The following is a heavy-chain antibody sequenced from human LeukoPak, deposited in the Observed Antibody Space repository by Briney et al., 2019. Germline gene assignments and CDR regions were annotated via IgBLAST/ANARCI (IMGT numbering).Heavy chain of an antibody. D-gene: IGHD6-13*01. CDR1: GFTFSNFA. Sequence: PGGSLRLSCATSGFTFSNFAMSWVRQAPGKGLEWVSGITDSGGKTYYPDSVKGRFTISRDSSKDTLYLQMNSLRAEDTAVYYCAAQYSGTWYVGSYWGQGTLVTVSS. J-gene: IGHJ4*02. CDR3: AAQYSGTWYVGSY. CDR2: ITDSGGKT. V-gene: IGHV3-23*01.